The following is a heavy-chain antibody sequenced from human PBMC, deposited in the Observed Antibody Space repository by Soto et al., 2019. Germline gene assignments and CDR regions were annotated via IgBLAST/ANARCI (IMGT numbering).Heavy chain of an antibody. V-gene: IGHV3-30*18. Sequence: GGSLRLSCAASGFTFSSYGMHWVRQAPGKGLEWVVVISYDGSNKYYADSVKGRFTISRDNSKNTLYLQMNSLRAEDTAVYYCAKDLEMATTLDYWGQGTLVTVSS. J-gene: IGHJ4*02. CDR1: GFTFSSYG. CDR2: ISYDGSNK. D-gene: IGHD3-3*01. CDR3: AKDLEMATTLDY.